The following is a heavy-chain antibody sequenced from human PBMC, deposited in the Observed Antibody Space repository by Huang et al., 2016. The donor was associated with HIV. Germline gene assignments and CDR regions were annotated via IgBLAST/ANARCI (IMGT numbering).Heavy chain of an antibody. Sequence: EVHLAESGGGLVQPGGSLRLSCAASGFSLRSYWMSWVRQATGKGLEWVDNINQDGSEKYYVDSVKGRFTISRDNAKKSLYLQMTSLRAEDSSIYYCARDSFGWFDYWGQGNLVTVSS. CDR3: ARDSFGWFDY. CDR1: GFSLRSYW. V-gene: IGHV3-7*01. J-gene: IGHJ4*02. D-gene: IGHD3-9*01. CDR2: INQDGSEK.